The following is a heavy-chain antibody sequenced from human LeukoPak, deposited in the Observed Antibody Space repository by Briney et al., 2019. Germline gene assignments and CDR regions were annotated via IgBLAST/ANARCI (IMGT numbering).Heavy chain of an antibody. J-gene: IGHJ3*02. CDR1: GGSISSHY. Sequence: SETLSLTCTVSGGSISSHYWSWIRQPAGKGLEWIGRIYTGVSTDYNPSLKSRVSLSVDKSKNQFSLKLSSVTAADTAVYYCARGFRGSYSLGAFDIWGQGTMVTVSS. CDR2: IYTGVST. V-gene: IGHV4-4*07. CDR3: ARGFRGSYSLGAFDI. D-gene: IGHD1-26*01.